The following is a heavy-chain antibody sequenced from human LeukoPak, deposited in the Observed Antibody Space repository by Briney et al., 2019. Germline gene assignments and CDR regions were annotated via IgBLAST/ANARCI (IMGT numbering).Heavy chain of an antibody. D-gene: IGHD6-13*01. V-gene: IGHV1-18*01. Sequence: ASVKVSCKASGYAFTSYGISWVRQAPGQGLEWMGWIIAYNGNTNYTQSPQGRVTMTTDTSTSTAYMELRSLRPDDTAVYYCARGHSSSWPDYWGQRTLVTVSS. CDR1: GYAFTSYG. J-gene: IGHJ4*02. CDR2: IIAYNGNT. CDR3: ARGHSSSWPDY.